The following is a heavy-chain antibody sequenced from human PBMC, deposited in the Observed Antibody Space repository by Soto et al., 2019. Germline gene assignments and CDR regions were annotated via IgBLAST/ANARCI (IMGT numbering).Heavy chain of an antibody. Sequence: GGCLRRSCAASGFTLSDHYIDCVRLAPGKGQEWVGRIRNRAQSYTTDYVPSVKGRFSISRDDSQNSVHLQMNSLRTEDTAVYYCAKDPRVFDPWGQGTLVTVSS. CDR3: AKDPRVFDP. CDR2: IRNRAQSYTT. CDR1: GFTLSDHY. V-gene: IGHV3-72*01. J-gene: IGHJ5*01.